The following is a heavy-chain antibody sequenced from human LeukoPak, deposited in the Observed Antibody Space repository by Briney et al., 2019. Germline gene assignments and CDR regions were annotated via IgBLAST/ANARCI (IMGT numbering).Heavy chain of an antibody. D-gene: IGHD4-17*01. CDR2: ISWNSGSI. V-gene: IGHV3-9*01. Sequence: GGSLRLSCAASGFTFDDYAMHWVRQAPGKGLEWVSGISWNSGSIGYADSVKGRFTISRDNAKNSLYLQMNSLRAEDTALYYCANPSQNGDYAYWYFDLWGRGTLVTVSS. J-gene: IGHJ2*01. CDR1: GFTFDDYA. CDR3: ANPSQNGDYAYWYFDL.